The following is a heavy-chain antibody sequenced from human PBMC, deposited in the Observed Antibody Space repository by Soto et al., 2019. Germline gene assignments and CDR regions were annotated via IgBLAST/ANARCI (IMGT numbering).Heavy chain of an antibody. Sequence: SETLSLTCAVSGGSISSNNWWSWIRQSAGKGLEWIGRIDTSGTTNYNPSLKSRVTMSVDASKNHFSLNLSSVTAADTAVYYCARGPRGYVYYHGMDVWGQGTTVTVSS. CDR2: IDTSGTT. V-gene: IGHV4-4*07. D-gene: IGHD3-10*01. CDR3: ARGPRGYVYYHGMDV. CDR1: GGSISSNN. J-gene: IGHJ6*02.